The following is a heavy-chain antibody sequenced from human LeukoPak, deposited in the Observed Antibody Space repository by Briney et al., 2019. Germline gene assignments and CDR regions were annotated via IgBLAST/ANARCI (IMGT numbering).Heavy chain of an antibody. CDR1: GGSISSNFYY. CDR3: ARQPGDGERRYWYFDL. J-gene: IGHJ2*01. V-gene: IGHV4-39*01. D-gene: IGHD4-17*01. CDR2: IYYSGKT. Sequence: PSETLSLTCTVSGGSISSNFYYYGWIRQPPGKGLEWIVSIYYSGKTYYSSSLKSRVTISVDTSKDQFSLKLSSVTAADTAVYYCARQPGDGERRYWYFDLWGRGTLVTVSS.